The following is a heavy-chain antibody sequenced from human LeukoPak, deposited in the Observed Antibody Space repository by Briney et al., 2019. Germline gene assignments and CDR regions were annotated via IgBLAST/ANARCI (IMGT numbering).Heavy chain of an antibody. V-gene: IGHV3-23*01. D-gene: IGHD3-22*01. CDR1: GFTFSSYA. CDR2: ISGSGGST. Sequence: PTGGSLRLSCAASGFTFSSYAMSWVRQAPGKGLEWVSAISGSGGSTYYADSVKGRFTISRDNSKNTLYLQMNSLRAEDTAVYYCAKDYYYDSSGYSGGAFDIWGQGTMVTVSS. CDR3: AKDYYYDSSGYSGGAFDI. J-gene: IGHJ3*02.